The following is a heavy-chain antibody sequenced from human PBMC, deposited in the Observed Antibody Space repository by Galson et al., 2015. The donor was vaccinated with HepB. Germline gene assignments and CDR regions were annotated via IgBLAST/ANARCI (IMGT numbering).Heavy chain of an antibody. Sequence: SVTVSCKASGGTFSSYGISWVRQAPGQGLEWMGGIIPTFGIANYAQKFQGRVTITADESTNTAYMELSSLRSEDTAVYYCVRDNMGRIAAAVPNWFDPWGQGTLVTVSS. CDR1: GGTFSSYG. D-gene: IGHD6-13*01. CDR2: IIPTFGIA. V-gene: IGHV1-69*13. CDR3: VRDNMGRIAAAVPNWFDP. J-gene: IGHJ5*02.